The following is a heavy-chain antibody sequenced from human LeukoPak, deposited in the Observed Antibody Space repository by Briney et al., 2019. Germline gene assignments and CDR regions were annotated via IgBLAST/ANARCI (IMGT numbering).Heavy chain of an antibody. CDR3: ATLYGDYDPFDY. Sequence: GGCLRLSCAAAGLTFRTYAMSWVRQAAGKGLEWVSAISGSGGSTYYADSVEGRFTISRDNSKTTLYLQMNSLRAEDTAVYYCATLYGDYDPFDYWGQGTLVTVSS. D-gene: IGHD4-17*01. J-gene: IGHJ4*02. CDR2: ISGSGGST. CDR1: GLTFRTYA. V-gene: IGHV3-23*01.